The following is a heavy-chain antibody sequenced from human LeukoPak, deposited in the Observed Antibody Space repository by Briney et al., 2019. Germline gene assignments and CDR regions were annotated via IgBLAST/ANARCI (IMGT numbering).Heavy chain of an antibody. CDR1: GFTFSSYS. V-gene: IGHV3-21*01. CDR2: ISSSSSYI. CDR3: ARDAVAGTLRYYYMDV. J-gene: IGHJ6*03. D-gene: IGHD6-19*01. Sequence: GGPLRLSCAASGFTFSSYSMNWVRQAPGKGLEWVSSISSSSSYIYYADSVKGRFTISRDNAKNSLYLQMNSLRAEDTAVYYCARDAVAGTLRYYYMDVWGKGTTVTVSS.